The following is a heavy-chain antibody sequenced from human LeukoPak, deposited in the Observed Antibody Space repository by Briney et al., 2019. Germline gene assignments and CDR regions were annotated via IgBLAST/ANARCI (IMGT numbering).Heavy chain of an antibody. CDR2: INQSGST. Sequence: SETLSLTCTVYGGSFIAYYWSWIRQPPGKGLEWIGEINQSGSTNYNPSLKSRVTISVDTSKNQFSLKLSSVTAADTAVYYCAREAPEGSSWYRGYAFDIWGQGTMVTVSS. J-gene: IGHJ3*02. CDR1: GGSFIAYY. CDR3: AREAPEGSSWYRGYAFDI. D-gene: IGHD6-13*01. V-gene: IGHV4-34*01.